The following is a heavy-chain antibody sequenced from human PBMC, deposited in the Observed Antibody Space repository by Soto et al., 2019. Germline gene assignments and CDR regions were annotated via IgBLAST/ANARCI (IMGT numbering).Heavy chain of an antibody. CDR2: FDPEDGET. D-gene: IGHD2-2*01. CDR1: GYTLTELS. CDR3: APPIPLVVPAAIEDDAFDI. V-gene: IGHV1-24*01. Sequence: ASVKVSCKVSGYTLTELSMHWVRQAPGKGLERMGGFDPEDGETIYAQKFQGRVTMTEDTSTDTAYMELSSLRSEDTAVYYCAPPIPLVVPAAIEDDAFDIWGQGTMVTVSS. J-gene: IGHJ3*02.